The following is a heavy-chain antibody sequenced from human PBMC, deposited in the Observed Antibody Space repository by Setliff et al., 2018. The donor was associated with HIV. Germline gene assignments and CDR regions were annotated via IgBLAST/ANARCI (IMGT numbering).Heavy chain of an antibody. CDR3: ARDRHSSGLGSYGP. D-gene: IGHD3-10*01. CDR1: GGYFGVYR. V-gene: IGHV4-4*07. CDR2: IDSSGTT. Sequence: KPSETLSLTCTLSGGYFGVYRWSWIRQSAGRGLEWIGRIDSSGTTDYKPSLKGRVSISVDTSRNQFSLRVTSVTAADTAVYFCARDRHSSGLGSYGPWGPGILVTVSS. J-gene: IGHJ5*02.